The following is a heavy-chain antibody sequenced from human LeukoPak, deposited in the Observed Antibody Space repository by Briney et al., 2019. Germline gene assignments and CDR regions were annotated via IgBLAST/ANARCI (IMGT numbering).Heavy chain of an antibody. Sequence: PGGSLRLSCAVSGFTVSNNYMSWVRQAPGKGLEWVSVIYGGVSASYADSVKGRFTISRDNSKNTLYLQMNSLRAEDTALYYCARFDGIAAAGPFDYWGQGTLVTVSS. D-gene: IGHD6-13*01. V-gene: IGHV3-53*01. CDR3: ARFDGIAAAGPFDY. J-gene: IGHJ4*02. CDR1: GFTVSNNY. CDR2: IYGGVSA.